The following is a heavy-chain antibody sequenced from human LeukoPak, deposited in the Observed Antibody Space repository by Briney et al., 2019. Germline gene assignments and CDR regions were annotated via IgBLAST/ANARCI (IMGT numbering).Heavy chain of an antibody. Sequence: SGTLSLTCAVSGASINNDHWWTWVRQPPGKGLEWIGEIYHTGTANYNPSLKTRVTMSVDPSKNQFSLRLSSVAAADTAVYYCARDNALELLPDWGQGTLVTVSS. CDR3: ARDNALELLPD. J-gene: IGHJ4*02. CDR1: GASINNDHW. V-gene: IGHV4-4*02. D-gene: IGHD1-7*01. CDR2: IYHTGTA.